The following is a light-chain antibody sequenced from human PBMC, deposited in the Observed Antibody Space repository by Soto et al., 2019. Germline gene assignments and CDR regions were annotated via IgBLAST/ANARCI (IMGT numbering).Light chain of an antibody. CDR1: SSNIGAGYD. Sequence: QSVLTQPPSVSGAPGQRVTISCTGSSSNIGAGYDVHWYQQLPGTAPKLLIYGNSSRPSGVPDRFSDSKSGTSASLAITGLQAEDEADYYCQSYDSSLSGYVFGTGTKVTVL. V-gene: IGLV1-40*01. CDR2: GNS. CDR3: QSYDSSLSGYV. J-gene: IGLJ1*01.